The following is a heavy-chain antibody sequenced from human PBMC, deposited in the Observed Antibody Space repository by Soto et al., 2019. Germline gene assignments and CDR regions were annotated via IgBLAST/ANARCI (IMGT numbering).Heavy chain of an antibody. CDR1: GFTFSSYA. Sequence: GESLKISCAASGFTFSSYAMSWVRQAPGKGLEWVSAISGSGGSTYYADSVKGRFTISRDNSKNTLYLQMNSLRAEDTAVYYCAKANSNYYDSSGYYYYYGMDVWGQGTTVTVSS. J-gene: IGHJ6*02. CDR3: AKANSNYYDSSGYYYYYGMDV. D-gene: IGHD3-22*01. V-gene: IGHV3-23*01. CDR2: ISGSGGST.